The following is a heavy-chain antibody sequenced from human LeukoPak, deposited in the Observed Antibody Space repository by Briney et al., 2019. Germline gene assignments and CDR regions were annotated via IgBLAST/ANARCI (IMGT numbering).Heavy chain of an antibody. CDR3: ARRLTQYDCFDP. V-gene: IGHV6-1*01. D-gene: IGHD2-2*01. CDR2: TYYRSTWYN. Sequence: SQTLSLTCAISGDGVSSNSVTWNWIRQSPSRGLEWLGRTYYRSTWYNDYAVSVGGRITVNPDTSKNQFSLHLNSVTPEDTAVYYCARRLTQYDCFDPWGQGILVTVSS. CDR1: GDGVSSNSVT. J-gene: IGHJ5*02.